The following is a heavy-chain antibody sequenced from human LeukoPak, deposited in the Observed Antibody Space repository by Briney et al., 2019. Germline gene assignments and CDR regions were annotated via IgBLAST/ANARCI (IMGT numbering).Heavy chain of an antibody. CDR3: ARDGIAAVRDAFDI. CDR1: GFTFSSYS. Sequence: GGSLRLSCAASGFTFSSYSMNWVRQAPGKGLEWVSSIISGISYIYYADSLKGRFTISRDNAKNSLYLQMNSLRAEDTAVYYCARDGIAAVRDAFDIWGQGTMVTVSS. CDR2: IISGISYI. D-gene: IGHD6-25*01. J-gene: IGHJ3*02. V-gene: IGHV3-21*01.